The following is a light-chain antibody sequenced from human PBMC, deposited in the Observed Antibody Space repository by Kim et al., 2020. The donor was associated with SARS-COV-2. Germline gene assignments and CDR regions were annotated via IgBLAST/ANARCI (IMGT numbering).Light chain of an antibody. J-gene: IGLJ3*02. Sequence: QSALTQPASVSGSPGQSITISCTGTSSDVGGYNYVSWYQQHPGKAPKLMIYDVNNRPSGVSNRFSGSKSGNTASLTISGLQADDEADYFCSSYTAGNTLGVFGGGTKLTVL. V-gene: IGLV2-14*01. CDR1: SSDVGGYNY. CDR3: SSYTAGNTLGV. CDR2: DVN.